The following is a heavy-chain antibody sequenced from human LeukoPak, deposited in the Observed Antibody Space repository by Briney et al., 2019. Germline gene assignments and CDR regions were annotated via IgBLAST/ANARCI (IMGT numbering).Heavy chain of an antibody. D-gene: IGHD6-13*01. V-gene: IGHV4-59*01. CDR3: ARAGANGIEAAGSLRY. Sequence: PSETLSLTCTVSGGSISGYYWSWIRQSPGKALEWIAYIDYSGDTNSNPSLKSRVTISVDTSKNQFSLKVSSVTAADTAVYYCARAGANGIEAAGSLRYWGQGTLVTVSS. J-gene: IGHJ4*02. CDR1: GGSISGYY. CDR2: IDYSGDT.